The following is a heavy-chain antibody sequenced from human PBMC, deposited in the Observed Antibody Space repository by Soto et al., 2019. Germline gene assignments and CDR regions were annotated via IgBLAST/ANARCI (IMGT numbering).Heavy chain of an antibody. J-gene: IGHJ6*02. CDR2: IWYDGSEK. V-gene: IGHV3-33*01. CDR3: ARDRPAVAGKYYYYYGLDV. Sequence: QVHLVESGGGVVQPGRSLRLSCAASGSTFSRNGMNWVRQAPGKGLEWVAVIWYDGSEKYYADSVKGRFTISRDNSKNTLYLQMNSRRAEATAVYYCARDRPAVAGKYYYYYGLDVWGQGTTVNVSS. CDR1: GSTFSRNG. D-gene: IGHD6-19*01.